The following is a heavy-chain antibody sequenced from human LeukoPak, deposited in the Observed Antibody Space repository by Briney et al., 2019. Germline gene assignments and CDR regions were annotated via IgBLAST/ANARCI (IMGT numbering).Heavy chain of an antibody. CDR1: GFTFSSYG. D-gene: IGHD4-17*01. Sequence: PGGSLRLSCAASGFTFSSYGMSWVRQAPGKGLEWVSAISGSGGSTYYADSVRGRFTISRDNSKNTLYLQMNSLRAEDTAVYYCAKIALRNDAFDIWGQGTMVTVSS. J-gene: IGHJ3*02. CDR2: ISGSGGST. CDR3: AKIALRNDAFDI. V-gene: IGHV3-23*01.